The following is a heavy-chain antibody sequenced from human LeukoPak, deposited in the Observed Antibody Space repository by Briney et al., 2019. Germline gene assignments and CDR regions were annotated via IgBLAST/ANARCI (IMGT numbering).Heavy chain of an antibody. V-gene: IGHV1-69*04. CDR2: IIPILGIA. J-gene: IGHJ4*02. CDR3: ARIEGDPYDSSGYALDY. CDR1: GGTFSSYA. Sequence: SVKVSCKASGGTFSSYAISWVRQAPGQGLEWMGRIIPILGIANYAQKFQGRVTITADKSTSTAYMELSSLRSEDTAVYYCARIEGDPYDSSGYALDYWGQGTLVTVPS. D-gene: IGHD3-22*01.